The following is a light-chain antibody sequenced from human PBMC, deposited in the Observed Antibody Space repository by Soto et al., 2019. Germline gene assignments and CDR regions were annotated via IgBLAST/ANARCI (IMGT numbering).Light chain of an antibody. CDR3: LQHNSYPFT. Sequence: DIQMTQSPSSLSASVGDRVTITRRASQGIREDLGWYQQKPGKAPKRLIYAASSLPSGVPSRFSGSGSGTEFTLTISSLQPEDFATYYCLQHNSYPFTFGQGTKLEIK. V-gene: IGKV1-17*01. CDR2: AAS. CDR1: QGIRED. J-gene: IGKJ2*01.